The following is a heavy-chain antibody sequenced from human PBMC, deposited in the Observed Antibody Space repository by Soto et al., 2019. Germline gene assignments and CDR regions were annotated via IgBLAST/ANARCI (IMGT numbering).Heavy chain of an antibody. CDR3: ARGEIVLMVYAIAGAFDI. J-gene: IGHJ3*02. D-gene: IGHD2-8*01. CDR1: GGSFSGYY. Sequence: SETLSLTCAVYGGSFSGYYWSWIRQPPGKGLEWIGEINHSGSTNYNPSLKSRVTISVDTSKNQFSLKLSSVTAADTAVYSCARGEIVLMVYAIAGAFDIWGQGTMVTVSS. V-gene: IGHV4-34*01. CDR2: INHSGST.